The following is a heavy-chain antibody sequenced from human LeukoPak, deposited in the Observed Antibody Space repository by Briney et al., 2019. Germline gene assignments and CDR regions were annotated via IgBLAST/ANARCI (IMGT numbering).Heavy chain of an antibody. J-gene: IGHJ6*03. CDR3: ARDAGRYFDWLGYMDV. CDR2: ISSNGGST. Sequence: PGGSLRLSCAASGFTFSSYAMHWVRQAPGKGLEYVSAISSNGGSTYYANSVKGRFTISRDNSKNTLYLQMGSLRAEDMAVYYCARDAGRYFDWLGYMDVWGKGTTVTISS. CDR1: GFTFSSYA. D-gene: IGHD3-9*01. V-gene: IGHV3-64*01.